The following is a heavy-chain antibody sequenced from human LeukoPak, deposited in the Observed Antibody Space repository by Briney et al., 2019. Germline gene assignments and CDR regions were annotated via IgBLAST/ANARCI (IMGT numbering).Heavy chain of an antibody. Sequence: SETLSLTCTVSGGSISTGGYYWSWIRQHPGKGLEWIGYIYYSGSTYYNPSLKSRLTMSVDTSKNQFSLILSSVTAADTAVYYCARATYGPLDYWGQGTLVTVSS. CDR3: ARATYGPLDY. J-gene: IGHJ4*02. V-gene: IGHV4-31*03. D-gene: IGHD4-17*01. CDR2: IYYSGST. CDR1: GGSISTGGYY.